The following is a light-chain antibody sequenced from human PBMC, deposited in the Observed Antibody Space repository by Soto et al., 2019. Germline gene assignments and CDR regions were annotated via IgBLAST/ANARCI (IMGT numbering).Light chain of an antibody. Sequence: EIVMTQSPATLSVSPGERATLSCRASQSVSGSLAWYQQKPGQAPRLLIYGASTRATGIPARFSGSGSGTEFTLTISRLQSEDFAVYYCQQYNNWPPYTFGQGTKLEIK. CDR2: GAS. J-gene: IGKJ2*01. V-gene: IGKV3-15*01. CDR3: QQYNNWPPYT. CDR1: QSVSGS.